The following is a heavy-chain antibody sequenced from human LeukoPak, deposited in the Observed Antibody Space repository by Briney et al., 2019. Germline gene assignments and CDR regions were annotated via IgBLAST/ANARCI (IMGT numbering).Heavy chain of an antibody. V-gene: IGHV4-39*01. Sequence: ASETLSLTGTVSGGSISTSGFYWAWIRQPPGEGLEWIGSIGYAGDTYYNSSLMSRLTISVDTSKNQFSLKLGSLTAADTAVYYCARLYGDYGAFDYWGQGILVTVSS. CDR3: ARLYGDYGAFDY. J-gene: IGHJ4*02. CDR2: IGYAGDT. CDR1: GGSISTSGFY. D-gene: IGHD4-17*01.